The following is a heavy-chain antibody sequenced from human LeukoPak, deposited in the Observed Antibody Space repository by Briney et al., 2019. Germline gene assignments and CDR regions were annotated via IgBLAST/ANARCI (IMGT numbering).Heavy chain of an antibody. CDR3: ARALMATIEY. CDR1: GGSISGYY. CDR2: IYDSGST. V-gene: IGHV4-59*08. D-gene: IGHD5-24*01. J-gene: IGHJ4*02. Sequence: KPSETLSLTCTVSGGSISGYYWSWIRQPPGEGLEWIGYIYDSGSTDYNPSLRSRVTVSVDTSKNQFSLKLSSVTAADTAVYYCARALMATIEYWGQGTLVTVSS.